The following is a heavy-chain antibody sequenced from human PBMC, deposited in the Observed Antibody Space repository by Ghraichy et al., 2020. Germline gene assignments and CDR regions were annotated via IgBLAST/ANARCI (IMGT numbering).Heavy chain of an antibody. J-gene: IGHJ4*02. V-gene: IGHV3-23*01. CDR2: ISGSGGST. CDR3: AKDRNYYGSGSYYYY. Sequence: GGSLRLSCAASGFTFSSYAMSWVRQAPGKGLEWVSAISGSGGSTYYADSVKGRFTISRDNSKNTLYLQMNSLRAEDTAVYYCAKDRNYYGSGSYYYYWGQGTLVTVSS. CDR1: GFTFSSYA. D-gene: IGHD3-10*01.